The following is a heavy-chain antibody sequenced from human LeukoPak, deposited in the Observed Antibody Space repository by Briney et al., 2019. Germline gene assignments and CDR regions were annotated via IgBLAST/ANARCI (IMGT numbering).Heavy chain of an antibody. D-gene: IGHD3-10*01. V-gene: IGHV3-48*02. J-gene: IGHJ4*02. CDR1: GFTFSSHE. CDR3: ARGPGGGSGSYYYFDY. CDR2: ISSSSNTI. Sequence: GGSLRLSCAASGFTFSSHEMNWVRQAPGKGLDWVSYISSSSNTIYYADSVKGRFTISRDNAKNSLYLQMNSLRDEDTAVYYCARGPGGGSGSYYYFDYWGQGTLVTVSS.